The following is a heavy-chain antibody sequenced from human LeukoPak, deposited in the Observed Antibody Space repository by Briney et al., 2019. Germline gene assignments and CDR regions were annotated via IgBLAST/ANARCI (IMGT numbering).Heavy chain of an antibody. CDR1: GFTFSTYT. J-gene: IGHJ3*02. CDR3: ARWGDRRGGAFDI. V-gene: IGHV3-21*01. CDR2: ISSSSSYI. D-gene: IGHD3-16*01. Sequence: GGSLRLSCAASGFTFSTYTMNWVRQAPGKGLEWVSPISSSSSYIYYADSVKGRFTISRDNAKNSLHLQMNSLRAEDTALYYCARWGDRRGGAFDIWGQGTMVTVSS.